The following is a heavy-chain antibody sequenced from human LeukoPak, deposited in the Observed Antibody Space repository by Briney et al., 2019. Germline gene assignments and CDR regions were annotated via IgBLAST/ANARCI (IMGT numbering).Heavy chain of an antibody. D-gene: IGHD3/OR15-3a*01. Sequence: PGGSLRLSCAASGFTFSSYWMSWVRQAPGKGLEWVANIRHDGGEKYYVDSVKGQFTISRDNAKNSLFLQMNSLRAEDTAVYYCARDRDWLSSFDYWGQGTLVTVSS. V-gene: IGHV3-7*01. J-gene: IGHJ4*02. CDR3: ARDRDWLSSFDY. CDR2: IRHDGGEK. CDR1: GFTFSSYW.